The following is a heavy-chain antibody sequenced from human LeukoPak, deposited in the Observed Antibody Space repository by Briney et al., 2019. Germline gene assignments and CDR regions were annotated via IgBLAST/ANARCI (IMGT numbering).Heavy chain of an antibody. CDR1: DGSISSGGYS. D-gene: IGHD3-9*01. CDR3: ARGGDILTERAFDI. Sequence: SQTLSLTCAVSDGSISSGGYSWSWIRQPPGKGLEWIGYIYHSGSTYYNPSLKSRVTISVDRSKNQFSLKLSSVTAADTAVYYCARGGDILTERAFDIWGQGTMVTVSS. V-gene: IGHV4-30-2*01. CDR2: IYHSGST. J-gene: IGHJ3*02.